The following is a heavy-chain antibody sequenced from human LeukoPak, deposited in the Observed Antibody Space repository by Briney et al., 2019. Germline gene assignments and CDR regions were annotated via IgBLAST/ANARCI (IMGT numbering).Heavy chain of an antibody. CDR2: ISSSGSTI. D-gene: IGHD6-13*01. V-gene: IGHV3-48*04. Sequence: GGSLRLSCAASGFTFSGYSMNWVRQAPGKGLEWVSYISSSGSTIYYADSVKGRFTISRDNAKNSLYLQMNSLRAEDTAVYYCARDSSSWYYGMDVWGQGTTVTVSS. CDR1: GFTFSGYS. J-gene: IGHJ6*02. CDR3: ARDSSSWYYGMDV.